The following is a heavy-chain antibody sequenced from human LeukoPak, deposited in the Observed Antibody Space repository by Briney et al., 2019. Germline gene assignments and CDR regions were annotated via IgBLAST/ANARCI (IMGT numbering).Heavy chain of an antibody. D-gene: IGHD6-19*01. J-gene: IGHJ4*02. V-gene: IGHV6-1*01. Sequence: SQTLSLTCASSGDSVSSINGAWNWIRQSPSRGLEWLGRTYYRSKWYDEYAESMRGRITISPDTSMNQYSLHVLSVTPEDTAVYYCARDLGNTGWYTFDYCGQGILVTVSS. CDR2: TYYRSKWYD. CDR3: ARDLGNTGWYTFDY. CDR1: GDSVSSINGA.